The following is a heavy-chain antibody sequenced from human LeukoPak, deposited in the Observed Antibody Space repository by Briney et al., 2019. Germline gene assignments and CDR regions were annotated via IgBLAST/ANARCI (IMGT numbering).Heavy chain of an antibody. CDR3: ARDLAVAEEAFDI. V-gene: IGHV4-39*07. CDR2: IYYSGST. J-gene: IGHJ3*02. CDR1: GGSISSSSYY. Sequence: SETLSLTCTVSGGSISSSSYYWGWIRQPPGTGLEWIGSIYYSGSTYYNPSLKSRVTISVDTSKNQFSLKLSSVTAADTAVYYCARDLAVAEEAFDIWGQGTMVTVSS. D-gene: IGHD6-19*01.